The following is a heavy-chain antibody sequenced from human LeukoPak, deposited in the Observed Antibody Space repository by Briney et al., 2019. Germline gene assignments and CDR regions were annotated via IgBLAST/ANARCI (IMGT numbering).Heavy chain of an antibody. CDR3: ARVGAAGAGN. D-gene: IGHD6-13*01. V-gene: IGHV4-34*01. J-gene: IGHJ4*02. Sequence: SETLSLTCAVYGGSFSGYYWSWIRQPPGKGLEWIGEINHSGSTNYNPSLKSRVTISVDTSKNQFSLKLSTVTAADTAVYYCARVGAAGAGNWGQGTLVTVSS. CDR1: GGSFSGYY. CDR2: INHSGST.